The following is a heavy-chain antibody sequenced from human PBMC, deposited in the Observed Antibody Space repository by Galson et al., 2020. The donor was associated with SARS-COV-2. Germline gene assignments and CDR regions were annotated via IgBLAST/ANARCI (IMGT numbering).Heavy chain of an antibody. V-gene: IGHV4-59*01. CDR3: ARDPAPLYGDSYYYGRDV. CDR2: ISYSGST. D-gene: IGHD4-17*01. CDR1: DGPISSYY. Sequence: ETSETLSLTCTVSDGPISSYYWSWIRQPPGKGLESIGYISYSGSTNYNPSLRSRVTISVDMSKNQFSLKLSSVTAADTAVYYCARDPAPLYGDSYYYGRDVWGRWTTVTVSS. J-gene: IGHJ6*02.